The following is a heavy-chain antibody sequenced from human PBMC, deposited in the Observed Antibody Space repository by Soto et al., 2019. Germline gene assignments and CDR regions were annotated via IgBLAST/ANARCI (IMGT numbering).Heavy chain of an antibody. V-gene: IGHV4-39*01. CDR3: ARGYDILTGPLDY. J-gene: IGHJ4*02. CDR2: IYYSGST. D-gene: IGHD3-9*01. CDR1: GGSITSSSFY. Sequence: TSETLSLTCAVSGGSITSSSFYWGWIRQPPGKGLEWIGIIYYSGSTYYNPSLKSRVTISVDTPKSQFSLNLNSVTAADTAVYYCARGYDILTGPLDYWGPGTLVTVSS.